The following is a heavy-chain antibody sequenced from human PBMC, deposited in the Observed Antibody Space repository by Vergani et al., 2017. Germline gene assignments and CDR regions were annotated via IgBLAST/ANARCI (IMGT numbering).Heavy chain of an antibody. CDR3: ARDRRGYCTNGVCYRAFDI. CDR1: GFTVSSNY. Sequence: EVQLVESGGGLIQPGGSLRLSCAASGFTVSSNYMSWVRQAPGKGLEWVSVIHSGGSRYYAASVKGRYTISRDNSNNTLYLQMNSLRAEDTAVYYCARDRRGYCTNGVCYRAFDIWGQGTMVTVSS. CDR2: IHSGGSR. V-gene: IGHV3-53*01. J-gene: IGHJ3*02. D-gene: IGHD2-8*01.